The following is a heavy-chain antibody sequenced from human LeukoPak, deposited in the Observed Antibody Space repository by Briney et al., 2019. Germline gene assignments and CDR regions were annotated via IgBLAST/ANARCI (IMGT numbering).Heavy chain of an antibody. CDR1: GFTFSSYA. J-gene: IGHJ4*02. CDR3: AREGRQQLVRAIDY. CDR2: ISYDGSNK. Sequence: GGSLRLSCAASGFTFSSYAMHWVRQAPGKGLEWVAVISYDGSNKYYADSVKGRFTISRDNSKNTLYLQMNSLRAEDTAVYYCAREGRQQLVRAIDYWGQGTLVTVSS. V-gene: IGHV3-30-3*01. D-gene: IGHD6-13*01.